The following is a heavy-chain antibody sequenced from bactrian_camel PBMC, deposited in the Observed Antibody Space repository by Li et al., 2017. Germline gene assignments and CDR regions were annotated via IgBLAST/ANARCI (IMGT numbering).Heavy chain of an antibody. Sequence: QLAESGGALVQPGGSLKLSCATSGFSISSFCVAWFRQAPGKEREGVTVIYRGSLGTGRALYADSVKGRFTISRDKNTVYLEMDSLRPEDTAVYYCAAKVGGSSLKSADFPYWGQGTQVTVS. CDR1: GFSISSFC. CDR3: AAKVGGSSLKSADFPY. V-gene: IGHV3S25*01. CDR2: IYRGSLGTGRA. J-gene: IGHJ6*01. D-gene: IGHD6*01.